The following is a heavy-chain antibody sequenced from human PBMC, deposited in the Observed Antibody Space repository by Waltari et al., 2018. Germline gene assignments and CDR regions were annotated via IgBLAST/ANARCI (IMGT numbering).Heavy chain of an antibody. CDR3: ARGFIGSSSLWYFDL. CDR2: IYYSGST. Sequence: QVQLQESGPGLVKPSETLSLTCTVSGGSISSHYWSWIRQPPGKGLEWIGYIYYSGSTNYNPSLKSRVTISVDTSKNQFSLKLSSVTAADTAVYYCARGFIGSSSLWYFDLWGRGTLVTVSS. J-gene: IGHJ2*01. V-gene: IGHV4-59*11. D-gene: IGHD6-6*01. CDR1: GGSISSHY.